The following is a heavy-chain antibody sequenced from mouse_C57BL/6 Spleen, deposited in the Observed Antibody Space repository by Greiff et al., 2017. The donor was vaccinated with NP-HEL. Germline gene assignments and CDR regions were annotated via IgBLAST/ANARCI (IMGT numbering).Heavy chain of an antibody. J-gene: IGHJ4*01. CDR3: ARTDYDYDNAMDY. CDR2: INPSSGYT. CDR1: GYTFTSYW. D-gene: IGHD2-4*01. Sequence: VQLQQSGAELAKPGASVKLSCKASGYTFTSYWMHWVKQRPGQGLEWIGYINPSSGYTKYNQKFKDKATLTADKSSSTAYMQLSSLTYEDSAVYYGARTDYDYDNAMDYWGQGTSVTVSS. V-gene: IGHV1-7*01.